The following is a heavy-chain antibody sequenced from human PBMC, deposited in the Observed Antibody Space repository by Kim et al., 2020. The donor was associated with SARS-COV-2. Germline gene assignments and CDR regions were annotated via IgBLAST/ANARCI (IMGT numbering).Heavy chain of an antibody. D-gene: IGHD3-10*01. CDR2: IGGSGERT. J-gene: IGHJ4*02. Sequence: GGYLRLSCAASGFTFSRQAMAWVRQAPGKGLEWVSAIGGSGERTYYAESVKGRFIMSRDISKNTIYLQMSSLRAEDTAIYYCAKLKTMLQGVNYFDSWGQGTLVTVSA. CDR3: AKLKTMLQGVNYFDS. V-gene: IGHV3-23*01. CDR1: GFTFSRQA.